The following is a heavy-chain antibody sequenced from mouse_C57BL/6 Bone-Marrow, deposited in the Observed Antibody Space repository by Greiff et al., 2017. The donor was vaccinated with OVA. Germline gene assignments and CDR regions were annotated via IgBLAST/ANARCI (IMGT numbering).Heavy chain of an antibody. CDR1: GYTFTSYG. D-gene: IGHD2-3*01. CDR3: ARWDLYDGYYYFDY. J-gene: IGHJ2*01. CDR2: IYPRSGNT. Sequence: QVQLQQSGAELARPGASVKLSCKASGYTFTSYGISWVKQRTGQGLEWIGEIYPRSGNTYYNEKFKGKATLTADKSSSTAYMELRSLTSEDSAVYFCARWDLYDGYYYFDYWGQGTTLTVSS. V-gene: IGHV1-81*01.